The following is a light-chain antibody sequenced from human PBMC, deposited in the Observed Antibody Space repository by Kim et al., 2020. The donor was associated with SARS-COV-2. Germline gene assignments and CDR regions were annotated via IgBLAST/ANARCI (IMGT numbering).Light chain of an antibody. Sequence: LSPGESATLSCRASQTISSNYLAWYQQIPGQAPRLLIYGASTRATGIPDRFSGSGSGTDFTLTISRLEPEDFAVFYCQQYSTSPKTFGQGTKLEI. J-gene: IGKJ1*01. V-gene: IGKV3-20*01. CDR2: GAS. CDR3: QQYSTSPKT. CDR1: QTISSNY.